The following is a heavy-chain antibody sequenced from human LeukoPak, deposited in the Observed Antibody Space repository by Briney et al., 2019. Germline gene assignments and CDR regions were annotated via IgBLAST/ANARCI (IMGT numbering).Heavy chain of an antibody. Sequence: SVKVSCKASGGTFSSYAISWVRQAPGQGLEWMGRIIPIFGIANYAQKLQGRVTITADKSKSTAYMEVSSLRCEDTALYYCARDSPYYYDSSGQLTFDYWGQGTLVTVSS. CDR3: ARDSPYYYDSSGQLTFDY. CDR2: IIPIFGIA. D-gene: IGHD3-22*01. J-gene: IGHJ4*02. CDR1: GGTFSSYA. V-gene: IGHV1-69*04.